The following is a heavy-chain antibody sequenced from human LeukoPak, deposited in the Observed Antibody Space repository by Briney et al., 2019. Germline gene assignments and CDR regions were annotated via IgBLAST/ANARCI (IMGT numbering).Heavy chain of an antibody. V-gene: IGHV1-69*13. D-gene: IGHD2-2*01. J-gene: IGHJ6*03. Sequence: SVKVSCKASGGTFSSYAISWVRQAPGQGLEWMGAIIPIFGTANYAQKFQGRVTITADESTSTAYMELSSLRSEDTAVYYCARGMSVGYCSSTSCRTYYYYYMDVWGKGTTVTVSS. CDR2: IIPIFGTA. CDR3: ARGMSVGYCSSTSCRTYYYYYMDV. CDR1: GGTFSSYA.